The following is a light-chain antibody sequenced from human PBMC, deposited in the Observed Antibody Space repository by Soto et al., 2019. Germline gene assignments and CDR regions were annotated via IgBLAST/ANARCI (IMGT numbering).Light chain of an antibody. CDR3: QQYNSYRWT. CDR1: QSISDR. J-gene: IGKJ1*01. V-gene: IGKV1-5*03. CDR2: KAS. Sequence: DFLMTQSPSTLSASVGDRVTITCRASQSISDRLAWYQQKPGNAPKLLIYKASSLQSGVPSRFSGSGSGTEFTLTIISLQPDDFAEYYCQQYNSYRWTFGQGTKVEIK.